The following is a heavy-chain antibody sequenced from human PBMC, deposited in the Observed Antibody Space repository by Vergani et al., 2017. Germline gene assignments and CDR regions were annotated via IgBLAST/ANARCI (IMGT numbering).Heavy chain of an antibody. D-gene: IGHD3-3*01. CDR1: GGSISSYY. V-gene: IGHV4-59*01. CDR3: ARDLRSHYDFWSSSGGWFDP. Sequence: QVQLQESGPGLVKPSETLSLTCTVSGGSISSYYWSWIRQPPGKGLEWIGYIYYSGSTNYNPSLKSRVTISVDTSKNQFSLKLSSVTAADTAVYYCARDLRSHYDFWSSSGGWFDPWGQGTLVTVSS. CDR2: IYYSGST. J-gene: IGHJ5*02.